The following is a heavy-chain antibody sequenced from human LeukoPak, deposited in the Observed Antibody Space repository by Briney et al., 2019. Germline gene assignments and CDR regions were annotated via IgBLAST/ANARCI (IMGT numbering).Heavy chain of an antibody. Sequence: SVKVSCKASGGTFSSYAVSWVRQAPGQGLEWMGRIIPIFGIANYAQKFQGRVTITADKSTSTAYMELSSLRSEDTAVYYCARGRSRGMATITAYYYYYYGMDVWGQGTTVTVSS. V-gene: IGHV1-69*04. CDR1: GGTFSSYA. CDR2: IIPIFGIA. J-gene: IGHJ6*02. CDR3: ARGRSRGMATITAYYYYYYGMDV. D-gene: IGHD5-24*01.